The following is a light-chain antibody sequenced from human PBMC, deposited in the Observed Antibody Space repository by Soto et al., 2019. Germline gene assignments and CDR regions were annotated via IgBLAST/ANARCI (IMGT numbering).Light chain of an antibody. CDR1: SSDVGGYNY. Sequence: QSALTQPASGSGSPGQSSTISCTGTSSDVGGYNYVSWYQQHPGKAPKLMIYDVSNRPSGVSNRFSGSKSGNTASLTISGLQAEDEADYYCSSYTSSSTLAVFGTGTKVTVL. J-gene: IGLJ1*01. CDR2: DVS. V-gene: IGLV2-14*01. CDR3: SSYTSSSTLAV.